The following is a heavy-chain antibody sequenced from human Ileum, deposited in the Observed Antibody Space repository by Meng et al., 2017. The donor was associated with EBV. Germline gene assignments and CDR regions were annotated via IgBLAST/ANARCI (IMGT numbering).Heavy chain of an antibody. J-gene: IGHJ4*02. CDR3: ARRPTGIDY. CDR2: IIHGGSP. CDR1: GGSLSGAY. V-gene: IGHV4-34*12. D-gene: IGHD2-8*02. Sequence: VELQQWGAGLLNPSETLSLTCAVNGGSLSGAYWNWIRQPPGKGLKWIGEIIHGGSPSYNPSLKSRVTISIDTSKNQLSLMLSSVTAADTAVYYCARRPTGIDYWGQGTLVTVSS.